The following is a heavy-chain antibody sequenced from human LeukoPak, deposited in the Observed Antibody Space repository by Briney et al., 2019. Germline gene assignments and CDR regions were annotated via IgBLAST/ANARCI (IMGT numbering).Heavy chain of an antibody. V-gene: IGHV3-48*03. D-gene: IGHD5-12*01. CDR1: EFTFSSYE. Sequence: GGSLRLSCAASEFTFSSYEMSWVRQAPGKGGECVSYISSSGSTIYYADSVKGRFTISRDNAKNSLYLQMNSLRAEDTAVYYCARGYTYFDYWGQGTLVTVSS. J-gene: IGHJ4*02. CDR3: ARGYTYFDY. CDR2: ISSSGSTI.